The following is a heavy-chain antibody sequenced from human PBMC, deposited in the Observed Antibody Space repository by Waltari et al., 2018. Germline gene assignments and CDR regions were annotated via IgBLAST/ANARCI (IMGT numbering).Heavy chain of an antibody. CDR1: GFTFRYYD. CDR3: TSGRWLANFDD. V-gene: IGHV3-49*04. Sequence: EGQLVESGGGLVQPGRSLRLSCKCSGFTFRYYDLSWVRQAPGKGLEWVAFIRSKPYGETTEYAASVRGRFTSSRDDSENFAYLEMNSLKSEDTALYYCTSGRWLANFDDWGQGALVTVSS. CDR2: IRSKPYGETT. D-gene: IGHD6-19*01. J-gene: IGHJ4*02.